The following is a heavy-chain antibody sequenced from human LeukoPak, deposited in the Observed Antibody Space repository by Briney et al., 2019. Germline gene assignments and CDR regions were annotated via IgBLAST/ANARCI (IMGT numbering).Heavy chain of an antibody. CDR1: GYSFTSYW. Sequence: GESLKISCKGSGYSFTSYWIGWVRQMPGKGLEWMGIIYPGDSDTRHSPSFQGQVTISADKSISTAYLQWSSLKASDTAMYYCASLYCSSTSCPLGGFDYWGQGTLVTVSS. CDR3: ASLYCSSTSCPLGGFDY. CDR2: IYPGDSDT. D-gene: IGHD2-2*01. V-gene: IGHV5-51*01. J-gene: IGHJ4*02.